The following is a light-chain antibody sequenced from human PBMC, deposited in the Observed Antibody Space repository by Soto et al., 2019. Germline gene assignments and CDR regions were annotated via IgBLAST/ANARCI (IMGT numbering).Light chain of an antibody. CDR1: QSVSSSY. CDR3: LHYGSSPYT. Sequence: EIALTQSPGTLSLSPGERATLSCRASQSVSSSYVAWYQQTPGQTPRLVIYGASTRATGTPDRFSGSGSGTDFTLTISRLEADDFAVYFCLHYGSSPYTFGQGTKLEV. CDR2: GAS. V-gene: IGKV3-20*01. J-gene: IGKJ2*01.